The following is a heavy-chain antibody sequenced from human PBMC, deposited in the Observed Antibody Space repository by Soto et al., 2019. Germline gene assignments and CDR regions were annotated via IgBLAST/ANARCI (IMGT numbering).Heavy chain of an antibody. J-gene: IGHJ4*02. V-gene: IGHV3-33*01. Sequence: PGGSLRLSCAASGFTFSSYGMHWVRQAPGKGLEWVAVIWYDGSNKYYADSVKGRFTISRDNSKNTLYLQMNGLRAEDTAVYYCAREWYYDSSGSTPQDYWGQGTLVTVSS. D-gene: IGHD3-22*01. CDR2: IWYDGSNK. CDR3: AREWYYDSSGSTPQDY. CDR1: GFTFSSYG.